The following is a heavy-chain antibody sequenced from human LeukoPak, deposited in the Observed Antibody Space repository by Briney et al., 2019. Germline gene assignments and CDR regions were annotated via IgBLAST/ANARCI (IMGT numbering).Heavy chain of an antibody. V-gene: IGHV5-51*01. CDR2: IYPDDSDT. Sequence: GESLKISCKGSGYTFPYYWIAWVRQMPGKGLEWMGIIYPDDSDTRYSPSFQGLVTISADKSITTAYLQWSSPKASDTAMYYCARLRSSSWYTVDYWGQGTLVTVSS. J-gene: IGHJ4*02. CDR3: ARLRSSSWYTVDY. D-gene: IGHD6-13*01. CDR1: GYTFPYYW.